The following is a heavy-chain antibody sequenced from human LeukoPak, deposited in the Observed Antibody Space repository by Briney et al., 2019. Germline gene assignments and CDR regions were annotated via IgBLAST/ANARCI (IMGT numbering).Heavy chain of an antibody. CDR3: ARGTLGRPRLLITMIVTHRNWFDP. CDR2: ISSSSSYI. CDR1: GFTFSSYS. J-gene: IGHJ5*02. Sequence: KTGGSLRLSCAASGFTFSSYSMNWVRQAPGKGLEWVSSISSSSSYIYYADSVKGRFTISRDNAKNSLYLQMNSLRAEDTAVYYCARGTLGRPRLLITMIVTHRNWFDPWGQGTLVTVSS. D-gene: IGHD3-22*01. V-gene: IGHV3-21*01.